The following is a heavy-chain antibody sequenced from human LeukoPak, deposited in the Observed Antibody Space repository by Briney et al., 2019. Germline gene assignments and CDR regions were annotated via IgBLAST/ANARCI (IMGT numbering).Heavy chain of an antibody. V-gene: IGHV3-23*01. CDR1: GFTFNDYT. J-gene: IGHJ4*02. CDR3: ANLCYFGSGTYESRYFDY. D-gene: IGHD3-10*01. Sequence: PGRSLRLSCAASGFTFNDYTMHWVRQAPGKGLEWVSGISDSGGSTYYADSVKGRFTISRDNSKNTLYLRMNSLTAADTAVYYCANLCYFGSGTYESRYFDYWGQGTLVTVSS. CDR2: ISDSGGST.